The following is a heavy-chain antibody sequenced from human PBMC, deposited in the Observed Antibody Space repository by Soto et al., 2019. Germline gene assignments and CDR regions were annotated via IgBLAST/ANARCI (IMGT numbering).Heavy chain of an antibody. CDR3: ARETHFIDY. Sequence: VQLVESGGDLVQPGGSFRLSCAASGFTFSSYEMNWVRQAQGKGLEWVSYISSTGTSMDYAESVKGRFTISRDNAKNSLHLQLNSLRDEDTAVYYCARETHFIDYWGQGTLVSVSA. CDR2: ISSTGTSM. J-gene: IGHJ4*02. CDR1: GFTFSSYE. V-gene: IGHV3-48*03.